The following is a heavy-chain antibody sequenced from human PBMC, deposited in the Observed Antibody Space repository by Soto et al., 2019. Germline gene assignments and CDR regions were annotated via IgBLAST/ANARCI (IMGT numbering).Heavy chain of an antibody. CDR3: TGGGSGYNDDHYYYYMDV. J-gene: IGHJ6*03. V-gene: IGHV3-21*01. D-gene: IGHD3-3*01. CDR2: ISSSSSYI. CDR1: GFTFSTYS. Sequence: EVQLVESGGGLVKPGGSLRLSCAASGFTFSTYSMNWVRQAPGKGLEWVASISSSSSYIYYADSVKGRFTISRDNAKNSLYLEMNSLRAEDTAVYYCTGGGSGYNDDHYYYYMDVWGKGTTVTVSS.